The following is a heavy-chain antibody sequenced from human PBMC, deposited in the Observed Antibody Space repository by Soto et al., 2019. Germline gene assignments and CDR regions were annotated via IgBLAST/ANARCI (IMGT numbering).Heavy chain of an antibody. CDR2: IKSKTDGGTT. D-gene: IGHD6-13*01. Sequence: GGSLRLSCASSGFTFSNAWMICVLHAPVEVVEWVVRIKSKTDGGTTDYAAPVKGRFTISRDDSKNTLYLQMNSLKTEDTAVYYCTTDPGYSSSWYEYDYWGQGTLVTVSS. J-gene: IGHJ4*02. V-gene: IGHV3-15*01. CDR3: TTDPGYSSSWYEYDY. CDR1: GFTFSNAW.